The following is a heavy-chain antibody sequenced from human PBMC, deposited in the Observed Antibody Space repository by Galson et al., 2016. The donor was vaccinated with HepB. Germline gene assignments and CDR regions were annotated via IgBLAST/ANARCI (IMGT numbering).Heavy chain of an antibody. D-gene: IGHD3-16*01. CDR1: GYTLTELP. CDR3: ATQLLFGPNNDFTFGATTRPLSP. V-gene: IGHV1-24*01. J-gene: IGHJ5*02. Sequence: SVQVPCKVSGYTLTELPMNWVRQAPGKGLEWMGRFDPENAETIYAQKFQARVTMTEDTSTDTAYMELTSLRSEDTAVYYCATQLLFGPNNDFTFGATTRPLSPWGQGTLVTVSS. CDR2: FDPENAET.